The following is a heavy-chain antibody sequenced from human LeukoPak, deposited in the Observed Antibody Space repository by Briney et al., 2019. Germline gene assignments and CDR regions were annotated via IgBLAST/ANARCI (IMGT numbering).Heavy chain of an antibody. CDR2: ISAYNGNT. CDR1: GYTFTSYG. D-gene: IGHD2-21*02. V-gene: IGHV1-18*01. Sequence: ASVKVSCKASGYTFTSYGISWVRQAPGQGLEWMGWISAYNGNTNYAQKLQGRVTMTTDTSTSTAYMELRSLRSDDTHVYYCARIATVPSAGDCGGDCHFDYWGQGTLVTVSS. CDR3: ARIATVPSAGDCGGDCHFDY. J-gene: IGHJ4*02.